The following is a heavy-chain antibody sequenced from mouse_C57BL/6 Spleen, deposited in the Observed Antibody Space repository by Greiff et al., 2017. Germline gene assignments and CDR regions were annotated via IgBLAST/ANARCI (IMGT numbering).Heavy chain of an antibody. V-gene: IGHV8-12*01. J-gene: IGHJ3*01. D-gene: IGHD4-1*01. CDR2: IYWDDDK. CDR1: GFSLSTSGMG. Sequence: QVTLKVSGPGILQSSQTLSLTCSFSGFSLSTSGMGVSWIRQPSGKGLEWPAHIYWDDDKRYNPFLKRRPTISKDTSRNQVFLKITSVDTADTTTYYYARNVGTMFAYWGQGTLVTVSA. CDR3: ARNVGTMFAY.